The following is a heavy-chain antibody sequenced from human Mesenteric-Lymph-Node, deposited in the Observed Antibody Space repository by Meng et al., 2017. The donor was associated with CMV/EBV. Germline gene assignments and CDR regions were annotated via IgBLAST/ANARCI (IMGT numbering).Heavy chain of an antibody. D-gene: IGHD5-24*01. Sequence: GESLKISCVAPGVTFSNYGMHWVRQAPGKGLEWVSYISSSGSTIYYADSVKGRFTISRDNAKNSLYLQMNSLGAEDTAVYYCASSPRWLSDYWGQGTLVTVSS. J-gene: IGHJ4*02. V-gene: IGHV3-48*04. CDR1: GVTFSNYG. CDR2: ISSSGSTI. CDR3: ASSPRWLSDY.